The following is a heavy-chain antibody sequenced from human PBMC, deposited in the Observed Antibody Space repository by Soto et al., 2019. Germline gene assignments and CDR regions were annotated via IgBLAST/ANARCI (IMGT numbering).Heavy chain of an antibody. J-gene: IGHJ5*02. D-gene: IGHD3-9*01. CDR2: ISGSGGST. CDR1: GFTFSSYA. V-gene: IGHV3-23*01. CDR3: AKDLRYFDWPNWFDP. Sequence: GGSLRLSCAASGFTFSSYAMSWVRQAPGKGLEWVSAISGSGGSTYYADSVKGRFTISRDNSKNTLYLQMNSLRAEDTAVYYCAKDLRYFDWPNWFDPWGQGTLVTVSS.